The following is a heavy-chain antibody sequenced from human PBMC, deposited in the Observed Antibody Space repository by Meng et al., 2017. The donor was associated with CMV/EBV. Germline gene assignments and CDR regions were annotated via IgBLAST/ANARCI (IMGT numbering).Heavy chain of an antibody. J-gene: IGHJ6*02. CDR3: ARPYCTSPRCWLYYYGLDV. CDR2: IWYDGSNK. V-gene: IGHV3-33*01. Sequence: GESLKISCAASGFTFSSYGMHWVRQAPGKGLEWVAVIWYDGSNKYYADSVKGRFTISRDNSKNTLYLQMNSLRAEDTAVYYCARPYCTSPRCWLYYYGLDVWGQGTTVTVSS. CDR1: GFTFSSYG. D-gene: IGHD2-8*01.